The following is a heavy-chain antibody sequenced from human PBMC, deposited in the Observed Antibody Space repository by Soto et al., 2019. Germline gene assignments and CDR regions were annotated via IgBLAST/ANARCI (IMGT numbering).Heavy chain of an antibody. CDR2: IFYSGTT. CDR3: ESSDSYDQSDY. J-gene: IGHJ4*02. V-gene: IGHV4-39*01. Sequence: PSETLSLTCTVSGGSISGSSYYWGWIRQPPGKGLEWIGNIFYSGTTYYNPSLKSRVTISVDTSKNQFSLKLRSVTAADTAVYYCESSDSYDQSDYWGQGTLVTVSS. CDR1: GGSISGSSYY. D-gene: IGHD3-10*01.